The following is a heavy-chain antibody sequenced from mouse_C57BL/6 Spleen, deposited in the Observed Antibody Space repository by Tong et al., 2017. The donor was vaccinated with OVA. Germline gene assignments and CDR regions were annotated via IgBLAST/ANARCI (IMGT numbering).Heavy chain of an antibody. CDR1: GFTFSSYG. CDR2: ISSGGSYT. J-gene: IGHJ3*01. CDR3: ARGGAVVPFAY. V-gene: IGHV5-9-3*01. D-gene: IGHD1-1*01. Sequence: EVQLQESGGDLVKPGGSLKLSCAASGFTFSSYGMSWVPQTPEKRLEWVATISSGGSYTYYPDSVKGRFTISRDNAKNTLYLQMSSLRSEDTAMYYCARGGAVVPFAYWGQGTLVTVSA.